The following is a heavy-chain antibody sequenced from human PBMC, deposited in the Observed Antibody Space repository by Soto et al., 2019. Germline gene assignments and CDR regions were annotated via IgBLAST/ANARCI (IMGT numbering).Heavy chain of an antibody. CDR2: IYPGDSDT. D-gene: IGHD6-19*01. Sequence: QGKGLEWMGIIYPGDSDTRYSPSFQGQVAISADKSISTAYLQWSSLKASDTAMYYCARRAGAVSTLFELWGQGTLVIGSS. V-gene: IGHV5-51*01. CDR3: ARRAGAVSTLFEL. J-gene: IGHJ5*02.